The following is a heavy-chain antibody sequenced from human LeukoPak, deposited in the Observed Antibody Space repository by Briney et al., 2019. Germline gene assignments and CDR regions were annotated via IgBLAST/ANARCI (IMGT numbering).Heavy chain of an antibody. V-gene: IGHV4-59*08. CDR2: IYSSGAT. D-gene: IGHD2-8*01. CDR3: ARHPYANWYFDL. Sequence: SETLSLTCTVTGGSINGYYWSWIRQPPGKGLEWIGYIYSSGATTYNPSLTSRATISVDTSKNQFSLKLSSVTAADTAMYYCARHPYANWYFDLRGRGTLITVPS. CDR1: GGSINGYY. J-gene: IGHJ2*01.